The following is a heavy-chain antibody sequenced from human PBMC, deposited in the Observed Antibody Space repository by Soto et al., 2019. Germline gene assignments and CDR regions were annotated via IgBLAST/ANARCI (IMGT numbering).Heavy chain of an antibody. Sequence: QVQLQESGPGLVKPSETLSLTCTVSGGSISSYYWSWIRQPPGKGLEWIGYIYYSGSTNYNPSLXSRVXIXVDTSNNQFSLKLSSVTAADTAVYYCARRYGSCFDYWGQGTLVTVSS. V-gene: IGHV4-59*08. J-gene: IGHJ4*02. CDR2: IYYSGST. CDR3: ARRYGSCFDY. D-gene: IGHD5-18*01. CDR1: GGSISSYY.